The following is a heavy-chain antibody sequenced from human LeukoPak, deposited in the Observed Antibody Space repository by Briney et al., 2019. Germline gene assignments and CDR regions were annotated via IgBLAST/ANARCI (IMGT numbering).Heavy chain of an antibody. V-gene: IGHV4-38-2*02. CDR1: GYSISSGYY. Sequence: SETLSLTCTVSGYSISSGYYWGWIRQPPGKGLEWIGNIYHSGSTYYNPSLKSRVTISVDTSKNQFSLKLSSVTAADTAVYYCAKLNNYDLMIDYWGQGTLVTVSS. CDR3: AKLNNYDLMIDY. J-gene: IGHJ4*02. D-gene: IGHD3-3*01. CDR2: IYHSGST.